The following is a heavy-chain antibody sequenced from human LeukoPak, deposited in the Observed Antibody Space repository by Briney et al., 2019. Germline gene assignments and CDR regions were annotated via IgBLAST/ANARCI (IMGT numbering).Heavy chain of an antibody. Sequence: SETLSLTCTVAGGSISSGGYYWSWIRQHPGKGLEWIGYIYYSGSTYYNPSLKSRVTISVDTSKNQFSLKLSSVTAADTAVYYCAREVGYDILTGYSTWGQGTLVTVSS. CDR1: GGSISSGGYY. CDR3: AREVGYDILTGYST. D-gene: IGHD3-9*01. V-gene: IGHV4-31*03. J-gene: IGHJ5*02. CDR2: IYYSGST.